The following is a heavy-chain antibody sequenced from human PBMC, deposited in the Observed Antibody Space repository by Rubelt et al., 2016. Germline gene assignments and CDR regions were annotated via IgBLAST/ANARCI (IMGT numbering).Heavy chain of an antibody. CDR1: GGSISSSSYY. V-gene: IGHV4-39*01. D-gene: IGHD6-19*01. Sequence: QLQLQESGPGLVKPSETLSLTCTVSGGSISSSSYYWGWIRQPPGKGLEWIGSIYYRGSTYYNPSLKSRVTRSVDTSKNQFSLKLSSVTAADTAVYYCARLSSGWYYFDYWGQGTLVTVSS. J-gene: IGHJ4*02. CDR2: IYYRGST. CDR3: ARLSSGWYYFDY.